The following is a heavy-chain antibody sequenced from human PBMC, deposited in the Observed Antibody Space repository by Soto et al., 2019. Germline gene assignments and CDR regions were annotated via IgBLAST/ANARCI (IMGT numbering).Heavy chain of an antibody. Sequence: GGALRLSCAASGFTFSSYWMSWVRQAPGKGLEWVANIKQEGSEKYYVDSVKGRFTISRDNAKNSLYLQMNSLRAEDTAVYYCARDSGLGDSSGYFYWGQGTLVTVSS. J-gene: IGHJ4*02. CDR2: IKQEGSEK. D-gene: IGHD3-22*01. CDR1: GFTFSSYW. CDR3: ARDSGLGDSSGYFY. V-gene: IGHV3-7*05.